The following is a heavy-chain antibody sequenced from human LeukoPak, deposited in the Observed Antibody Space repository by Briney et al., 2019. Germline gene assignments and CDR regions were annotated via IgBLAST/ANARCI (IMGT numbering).Heavy chain of an antibody. CDR3: ARDLVTVTKGFDI. V-gene: IGHV4-59*11. CDR1: DDSFSSHY. J-gene: IGHJ3*02. D-gene: IGHD4-17*01. Sequence: PSETLSLTCAVSDDSFSSHYWTWIRQPPGKGLERIGYISYIGSTNYNPSLKSRVTISIDTSKNQFSLKLSSVTAADTAVYYCARDLVTVTKGFDIWGQGTMVSVSS. CDR2: ISYIGST.